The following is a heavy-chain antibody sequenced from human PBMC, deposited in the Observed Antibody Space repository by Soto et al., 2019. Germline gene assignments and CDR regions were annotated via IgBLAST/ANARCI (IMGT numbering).Heavy chain of an antibody. CDR2: ISYDGSNK. D-gene: IGHD3-22*01. J-gene: IGHJ4*02. CDR1: GFTFSSYA. Sequence: QVQLVESGGGVVQPGRSLRLSCAASGFTFSSYAMHWVRQAPGKGLEWVAVISYDGSNKYYADSVKGRFTISRDNSKNTLYLQMNSLRAEDTAVYYCGRIGSSGYWSFDYWGQGTLVTVSS. CDR3: GRIGSSGYWSFDY. V-gene: IGHV3-30-3*01.